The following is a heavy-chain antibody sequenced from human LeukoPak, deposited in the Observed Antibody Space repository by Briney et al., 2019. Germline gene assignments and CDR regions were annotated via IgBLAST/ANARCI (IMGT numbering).Heavy chain of an antibody. CDR3: AKPTGAVAAPDAFDI. CDR2: ISYDGSNK. V-gene: IGHV3-30*18. D-gene: IGHD6-19*01. Sequence: GGSLRLSCAASGFSFSSFSMHWVRQAPGKGLEWVAVISYDGSNKYYADSVKGRFTISRDNSKNTLYLQMNSLRAEDTAVYYCAKPTGAVAAPDAFDIWGQGTMVTVSS. CDR1: GFSFSSFS. J-gene: IGHJ3*02.